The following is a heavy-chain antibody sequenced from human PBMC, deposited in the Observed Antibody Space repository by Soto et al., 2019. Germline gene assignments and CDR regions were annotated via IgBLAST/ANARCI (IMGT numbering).Heavy chain of an antibody. CDR1: GYSFTTYW. V-gene: IGHV5-51*01. CDR2: IYPGDSDS. D-gene: IGHD5-12*01. CDR3: ARSRVSTPRVEDRFDI. Sequence: GESLKICCKGSGYSFTTYWLAWVRQMPGKGLECMGIIYPGDSDSRYSPAFQGQVTTSADKSISTAYLQWTSLKASDTAIYYWARSRVSTPRVEDRFDIWGQGTMVTVSS. J-gene: IGHJ3*02.